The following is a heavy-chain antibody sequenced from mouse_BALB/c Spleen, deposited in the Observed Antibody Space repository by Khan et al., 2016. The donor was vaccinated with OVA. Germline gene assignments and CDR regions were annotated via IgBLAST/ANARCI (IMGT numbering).Heavy chain of an antibody. D-gene: IGHD1-1*01. Sequence: EVELVESGGDLVKPGGSLKLSCAASGFTFSTYGMSWVRQTPDKRLEWVATVSTGGGYTYYPDSVKGRFTISRDNAKSTLYLQMSGLKSEDTAMFYCTRLAYYYESEGFAYWGQGTLVTVAA. CDR2: VSTGGGYT. CDR3: TRLAYYYESEGFAY. CDR1: GFTFSTYG. J-gene: IGHJ3*01. V-gene: IGHV5-6*01.